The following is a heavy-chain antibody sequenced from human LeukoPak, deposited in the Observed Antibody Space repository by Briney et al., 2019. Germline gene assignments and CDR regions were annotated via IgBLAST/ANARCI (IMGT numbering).Heavy chain of an antibody. CDR3: ARPLVGATALDY. CDR2: ISYDGSNK. V-gene: IGHV3-30-3*01. J-gene: IGHJ4*02. Sequence: QPGGSLRLSCAASGFTFSSYAMHWVRQAPGKGLEWVAVISYDGSNKYYADSVKGRFTISRDNSKNTLYLQMNSLRAEDTAVHYCARPLVGATALDYWGQGTLVTVSS. CDR1: GFTFSSYA. D-gene: IGHD1-26*01.